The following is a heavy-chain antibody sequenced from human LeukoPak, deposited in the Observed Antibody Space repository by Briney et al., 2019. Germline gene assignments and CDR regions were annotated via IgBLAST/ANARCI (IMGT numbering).Heavy chain of an antibody. CDR3: AREGGRYDSSGYYDY. Sequence: GGSLRLSCAASGFTFDDYGMSWVRQAPGKGLEWVSGINWNGGSTGYADSVKGRFTISRDNATNSLYLHMNSLRAEDTTLYYCAREGGRYDSSGYYDYGGQGNLVTVSS. CDR2: INWNGGST. V-gene: IGHV3-20*04. J-gene: IGHJ4*02. D-gene: IGHD3-22*01. CDR1: GFTFDDYG.